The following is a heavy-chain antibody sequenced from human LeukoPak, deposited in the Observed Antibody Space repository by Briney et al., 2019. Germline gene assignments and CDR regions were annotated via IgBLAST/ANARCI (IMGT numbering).Heavy chain of an antibody. CDR2: ITDAVGST. J-gene: IGHJ4*02. Sequence: GGSLRLSCAASGFTFSSYAMHWVRQAPGKGLEWVSAITDAVGSTHYADSVKGRFTISSDNSKNTVYLQMNSLRPEDMAVYYCAKEIFSGLLYIDYWGQGTLVTVSS. CDR3: AKEIFSGLLYIDY. V-gene: IGHV3-23*01. CDR1: GFTFSSYA. D-gene: IGHD5-12*01.